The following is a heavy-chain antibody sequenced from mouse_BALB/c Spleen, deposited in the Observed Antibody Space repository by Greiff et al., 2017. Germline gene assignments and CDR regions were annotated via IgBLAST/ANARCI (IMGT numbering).Heavy chain of an antibody. V-gene: IGHV1S137*01. CDR3: ARSDPDAMDY. CDR2: ISTYYGDA. Sequence: VQLQQSGAELVRPGVSVKISCKGSGYSFTDYAMHWVKQSHAKSLEWIGVISTYYGDASYNQKFKGKATMTVDKSSSTAYMVLSRLTSEDSAIYYCARSDPDAMDYWGQGTSVTVSA. CDR1: GYSFTDYA. J-gene: IGHJ4*01.